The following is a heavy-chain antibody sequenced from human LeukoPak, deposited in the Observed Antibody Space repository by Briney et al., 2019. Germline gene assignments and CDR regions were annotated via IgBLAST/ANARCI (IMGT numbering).Heavy chain of an antibody. Sequence: ASVKVSCKASGYTFTSYGISWVRQAPGQGLEWMGWISAYNGNTNYAQKLQGRVTMTTDTSTCTAYMELRSLRSDDTAVYYCARDTYYYDSSGYYPLDYWGQGTLVTVSS. J-gene: IGHJ4*02. V-gene: IGHV1-18*01. D-gene: IGHD3-22*01. CDR2: ISAYNGNT. CDR3: ARDTYYYDSSGYYPLDY. CDR1: GYTFTSYG.